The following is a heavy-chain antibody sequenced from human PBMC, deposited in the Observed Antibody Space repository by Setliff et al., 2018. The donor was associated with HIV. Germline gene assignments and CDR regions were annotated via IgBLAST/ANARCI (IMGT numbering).Heavy chain of an antibody. Sequence: GGSLRLSCAASGFNLKSYWMHWVRQVPGKGLVWVSRINSDGSNSNYADSVKGRFTISRDNAKNTLFLQMNSLRAEDTAVYYCARDCRVGWVFTYGMDVWGQGTTVTVSS. V-gene: IGHV3-74*01. CDR2: INSDGSNS. CDR3: ARDCRVGWVFTYGMDV. J-gene: IGHJ6*02. D-gene: IGHD6-13*01. CDR1: GFNLKSYW.